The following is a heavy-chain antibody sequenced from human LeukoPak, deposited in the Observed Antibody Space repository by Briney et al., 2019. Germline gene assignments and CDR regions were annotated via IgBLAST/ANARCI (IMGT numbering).Heavy chain of an antibody. CDR1: GGSISSSSYY. J-gene: IGHJ5*02. CDR2: IYYSGST. Sequence: KPSETLSLTCTVSGGSISSSSYYWGWIRQPPGKGLEWIGSIYYSGSTYYNPSLKSRVTISVDTSKNQFSLKLSSVTAADTAVYYCARAAARRAGGLWFDPWGQGTLVTVSS. V-gene: IGHV4-39*07. CDR3: ARAAARRAGGLWFDP. D-gene: IGHD6-6*01.